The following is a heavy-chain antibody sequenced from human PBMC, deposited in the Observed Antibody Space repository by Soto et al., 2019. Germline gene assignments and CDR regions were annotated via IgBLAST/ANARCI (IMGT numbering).Heavy chain of an antibody. D-gene: IGHD2-15*01. J-gene: IGHJ5*02. V-gene: IGHV3-23*01. CDR1: GFTFSSYA. CDR3: AKDEYGSGGSCYPFNWFDP. CDR2: ISGSGGST. Sequence: EVQLLESGGGLVQPGGSLRLSCAASGFTFSSYAMSWVRQAPGKGLEWVSAISGSGGSTYYADSVKGRFTISRDNSKNTLYLQMNSLRAEDTAVYYCAKDEYGSGGSCYPFNWFDPWGQGTLVTVSS.